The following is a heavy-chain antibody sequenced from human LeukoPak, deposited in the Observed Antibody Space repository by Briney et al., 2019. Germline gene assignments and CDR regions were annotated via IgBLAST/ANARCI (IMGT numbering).Heavy chain of an antibody. V-gene: IGHV3-74*01. CDR1: GFSFSSYC. CDR3: AKEGAPNTRLLDVMQL. D-gene: IGHD1-1*01. J-gene: IGHJ6*01. Sequence: GGSLSLSCAASGFSFSSYCMHWIRQAPGKGLVWVSRIKSDGSSTTYADSVKGRFTISRDNARNTLYLQMNSLRAEDTAVYYCAKEGAPNTRLLDVMQLGGQGTTVTVSS. CDR2: IKSDGSST.